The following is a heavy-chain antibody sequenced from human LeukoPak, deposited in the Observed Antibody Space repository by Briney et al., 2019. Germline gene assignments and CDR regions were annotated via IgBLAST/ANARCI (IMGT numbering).Heavy chain of an antibody. J-gene: IGHJ4*02. Sequence: PGGSLRLSCAASGFTFSSYGMHWVRQAPGKGLEWVAFIQYDGSNKYYADSVKGRFTISRDNAKNSLYLQMNSLRAEDTAVYYCALMVRGVMIDYWGQGTLVTVSS. CDR2: IQYDGSNK. D-gene: IGHD3-10*01. CDR1: GFTFSSYG. CDR3: ALMVRGVMIDY. V-gene: IGHV3-30*02.